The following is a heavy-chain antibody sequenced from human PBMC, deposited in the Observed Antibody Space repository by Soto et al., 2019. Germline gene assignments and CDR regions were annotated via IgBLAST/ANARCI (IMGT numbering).Heavy chain of an antibody. J-gene: IGHJ6*02. CDR1: GFTFSSYG. D-gene: IGHD5-18*01. Sequence: QVQLVESGGGVVQPGRSLRLSCAASGFTFSSYGMHWVRQAPGKGLEWVAVIWCDGSNKYYADSVKGRFTISRDNSKNTLYLQMNGLRAEDTGVYYCARDPARAVVPIYYGMDVWGQGTTVTVSS. V-gene: IGHV3-33*01. CDR3: ARDPARAVVPIYYGMDV. CDR2: IWCDGSNK.